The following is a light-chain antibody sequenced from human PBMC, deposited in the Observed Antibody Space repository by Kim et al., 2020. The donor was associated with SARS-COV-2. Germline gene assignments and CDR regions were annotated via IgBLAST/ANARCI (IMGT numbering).Light chain of an antibody. J-gene: IGKJ1*01. CDR3: QQYDKSPET. V-gene: IGKV3-20*01. Sequence: SPGERATLSCRASQSVSSSFLAWYQQRPGQTPRLLIYGASTRAIGIPERFSGSGSGTDFTLTISRLEPEDFAVYYCQQYDKSPETFGQGTKVDIK. CDR1: QSVSSSF. CDR2: GAS.